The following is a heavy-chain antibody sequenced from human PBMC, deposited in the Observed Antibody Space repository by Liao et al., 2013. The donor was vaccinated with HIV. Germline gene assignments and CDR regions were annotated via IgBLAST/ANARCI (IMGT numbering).Heavy chain of an antibody. J-gene: IGHJ3*01. D-gene: IGHD6-19*01. CDR2: MYYAGTT. CDR3: ARAVSSDNYHDAFDF. CDR1: GASMSSYY. Sequence: QVHLQESGPGLVKSETLSLTCSVSGASMSSYYWSWIRQPPGKGMEWIGYMYYAGTTNYNPSLQNRVTISVDTSEDQFSLNLRSVTAADTAVYYCARAVSSDNYHDAFDFLGTRGEWSPSLQ. V-gene: IGHV4-59*01.